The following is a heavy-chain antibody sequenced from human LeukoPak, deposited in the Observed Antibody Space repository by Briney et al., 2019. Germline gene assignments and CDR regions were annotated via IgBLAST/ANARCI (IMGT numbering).Heavy chain of an antibody. J-gene: IGHJ6*03. D-gene: IGHD1-1*01. CDR1: GGSISSYY. V-gene: IGHV4-4*09. Sequence: SETLFLTCTVSGGSISSYYWGWFRQPPRKGREGVWDIYTSGSTNYNPSLKSRVTISVDTSKNQFSLKLSSVTAADTAVYYCARGRTAEIYPHYYYMDVWGKGTTVTVSS. CDR3: ARGRTAEIYPHYYYMDV. CDR2: IYTSGST.